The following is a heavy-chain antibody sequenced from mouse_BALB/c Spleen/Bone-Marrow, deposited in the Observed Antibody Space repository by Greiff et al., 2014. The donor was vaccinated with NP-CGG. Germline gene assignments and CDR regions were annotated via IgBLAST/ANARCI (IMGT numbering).Heavy chain of an antibody. CDR2: ISSGSSSI. CDR3: GRGDY. CDR1: GFTFSRFG. V-gene: IGHV5-17*02. Sequence: DVKLQESGGGLVQPGGSRKLSCAASGFTFSRFGMHWVRQAPEKGLEWVAFISSGSSSIYYTDTVKGRFTISRDNPKNTLFLQMTSLRSEDTAMYYCGRGDYWGQGTTLTVSS. J-gene: IGHJ2*01.